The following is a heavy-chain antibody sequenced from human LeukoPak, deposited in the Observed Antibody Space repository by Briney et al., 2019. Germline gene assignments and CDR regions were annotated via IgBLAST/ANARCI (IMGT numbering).Heavy chain of an antibody. D-gene: IGHD3-22*01. CDR2: IYYSGST. CDR1: GGSISSSSYY. CDR3: ARALDYYYDSSGYYPDY. Sequence: SETLSLTCTVSGGSISSSSYYWGWIRQPPGKGLEWIGSIYYSGSTYYNPSLKSRVTISVDTSKNQFSLKLSSVTAADTAVYYCARALDYYYDSSGYYPDYWGQGTLVTVSS. V-gene: IGHV4-39*07. J-gene: IGHJ4*02.